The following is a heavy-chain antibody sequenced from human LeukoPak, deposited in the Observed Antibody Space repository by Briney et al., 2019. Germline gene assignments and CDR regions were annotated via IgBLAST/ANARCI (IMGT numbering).Heavy chain of an antibody. D-gene: IGHD2-2*01. V-gene: IGHV3-33*01. CDR2: IWYDGNNK. CDR1: GFTFSDYG. Sequence: PGGFLRLSCAASGFTFSDYGIHWVRQAPGKGLEWVAVIWYDGNNKYYADSVKGRFTISRDNSKNMMYLQMNSLRAEDTAVYYCAREGGCSSAKCPFDYWGQGTLVTVPS. CDR3: AREGGCSSAKCPFDY. J-gene: IGHJ4*02.